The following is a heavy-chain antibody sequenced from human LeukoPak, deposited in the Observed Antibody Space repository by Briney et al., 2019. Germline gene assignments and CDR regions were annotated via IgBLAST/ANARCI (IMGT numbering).Heavy chain of an antibody. CDR1: RFTFSSYA. CDR2: ISGSGVST. Sequence: GGSLRLSCGASRFTFSSYAMSWVLQAPGKGLEWVSAISGSGVSTYYADSVKGRFTISRDNSKNTLYLQMNSLRAEDTAVYYCAKGLGYDFWSRGHGYWGQGTLVTVSS. V-gene: IGHV3-23*01. J-gene: IGHJ4*02. D-gene: IGHD3-3*01. CDR3: AKGLGYDFWSRGHGY.